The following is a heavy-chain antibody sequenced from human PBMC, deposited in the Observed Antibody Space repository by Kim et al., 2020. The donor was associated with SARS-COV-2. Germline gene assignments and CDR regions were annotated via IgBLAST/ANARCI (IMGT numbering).Heavy chain of an antibody. V-gene: IGHV4-59*01. J-gene: IGHJ4*02. D-gene: IGHD3-22*01. CDR3: ARYSDYYDSSGGGTVGDY. Sequence: KSRVTISVDTSKNQFSLKLSSVTAADTAVYYCARYSDYYDSSGGGTVGDYWGQGTLVTVSS.